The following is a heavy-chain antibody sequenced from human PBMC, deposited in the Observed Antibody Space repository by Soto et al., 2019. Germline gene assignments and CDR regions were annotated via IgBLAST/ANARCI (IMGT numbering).Heavy chain of an antibody. V-gene: IGHV4-4*01. CDR1: GFTVSTNY. Sequence: PGGSLRLSCAVSGFTVSTNYMGWVRQAPGKGLEWVGEIYHNGTTNYNPSFKSRLTISVDTSRNQFSLNLNPVTARDTATYFCARGPQYWGPGKLVTVSS. J-gene: IGHJ4*02. CDR2: IYHNGTT. CDR3: ARGPQY.